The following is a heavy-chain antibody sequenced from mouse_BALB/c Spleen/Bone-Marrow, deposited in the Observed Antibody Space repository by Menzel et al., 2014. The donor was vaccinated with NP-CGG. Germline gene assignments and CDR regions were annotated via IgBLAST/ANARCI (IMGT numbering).Heavy chain of an antibody. V-gene: IGHV1-80*01. CDR3: ARNSGAMDY. D-gene: IGHD3-1*01. J-gene: IGHJ4*01. Sequence: QVHLQQSGAELVRPGSSVKISCKASGYAFSSYWMNWVKQRPGQGLEWIGQIYPGDGDTNYNGKLKGKATLTADKSSSTAYMQLSSLTSEHSAVYFCARNSGAMDYWGQGTSVTVSS. CDR1: GYAFSSYW. CDR2: IYPGDGDT.